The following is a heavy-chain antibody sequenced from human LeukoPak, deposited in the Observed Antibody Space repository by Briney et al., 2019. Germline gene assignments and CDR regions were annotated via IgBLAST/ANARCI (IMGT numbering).Heavy chain of an antibody. CDR2: IYTSGST. D-gene: IGHD2-2*02. CDR3: AREHSGRYREFDS. J-gene: IGHJ4*02. Sequence: SETLSLTCTVSGGSISIYYGSWIRQPAGEGREWIGRIYTSGSTNYNASLKSRVSMSVDTSKNQFSLKLRSVTGADAAVFYCAREHSGRYREFDSWGQGTLVTVSS. V-gene: IGHV4-4*07. CDR1: GGSISIYY.